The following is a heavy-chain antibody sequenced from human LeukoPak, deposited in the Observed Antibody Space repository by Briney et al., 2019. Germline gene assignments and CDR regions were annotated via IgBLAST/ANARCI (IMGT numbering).Heavy chain of an antibody. CDR2: IYYSGNT. CDR3: ARDRLGEPIDY. D-gene: IGHD3-16*01. CDR1: CGSLSTYY. Sequence: SETLSLTRTLSCGSLSTYYWTWIPQPPEEGLEWIGYIYYSGNTNYNPSLKSRVTMSVDTSKNQFSLRLSSVTAADTAVYYCARDRLGEPIDYWGRGTLVTVSS. J-gene: IGHJ4*02. V-gene: IGHV4-59*01.